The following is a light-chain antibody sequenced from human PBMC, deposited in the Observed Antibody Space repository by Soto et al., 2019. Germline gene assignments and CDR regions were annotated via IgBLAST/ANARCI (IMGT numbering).Light chain of an antibody. CDR3: QSYDSSLSAVV. CDR1: SSNIGARYD. J-gene: IGLJ2*01. CDR2: DNN. V-gene: IGLV1-40*01. Sequence: QSVLTQPPSVSGAPGQRVTVSCTGSSSNIGARYDVHWYQQFPGTAPKLLIYDNNNRPSGVPDRFSGSKSGTSASLAITGLQPEDDADYYCQSYDSSLSAVVFGGGTKLTVL.